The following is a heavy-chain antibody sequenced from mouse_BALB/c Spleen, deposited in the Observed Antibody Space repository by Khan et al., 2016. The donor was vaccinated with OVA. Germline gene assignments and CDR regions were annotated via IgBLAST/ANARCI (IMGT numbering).Heavy chain of an antibody. CDR3: AREYGWVMDY. Sequence: EVELVESGGGLVQPGGSRKLSCAASGFTFSSFGMHWVRQAPEKGLEWVAYISSGSSTIYYADTVKGRFTISRHNPKNTLFLQMTSLRSEDTAMYYCAREYGWVMDYWGQGTSVTVSS. J-gene: IGHJ4*01. V-gene: IGHV5-17*02. D-gene: IGHD1-1*01. CDR2: ISSGSSTI. CDR1: GFTFSSFG.